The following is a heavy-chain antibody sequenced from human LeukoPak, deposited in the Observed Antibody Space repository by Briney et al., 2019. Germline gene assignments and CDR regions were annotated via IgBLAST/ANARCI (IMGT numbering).Heavy chain of an antibody. CDR1: GGSISSGGYY. V-gene: IGHV4-31*03. J-gene: IGHJ6*02. Sequence: SSQTLSLTCTVSGGSISSGGYYWSWIRQHPGKGLEWIGYIYYSGSTYYNPSLKSRVTISVDTSKNQFSLKLSSVTAADTAVYYCARGTYYYDSSGYYLTGYYYYGMDVWGQGTTVTVSS. CDR2: IYYSGST. D-gene: IGHD3-22*01. CDR3: ARGTYYYDSSGYYLTGYYYYGMDV.